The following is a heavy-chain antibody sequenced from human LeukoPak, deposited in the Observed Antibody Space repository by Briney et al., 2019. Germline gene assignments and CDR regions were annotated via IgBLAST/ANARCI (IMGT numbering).Heavy chain of an antibody. CDR3: ARDVWDYYYYYMDV. D-gene: IGHD3-16*01. Sequence: SETLSLTCTVSGGSISSGSYYWSWIRQPAGKGLEWIGRIYTSGSTNYNPSLKSRVTISVDTSKNQFSLKLSSVTAADTAVYYCARDVWDYYYYYMDVWGKGTTVTISS. J-gene: IGHJ6*03. CDR2: IYTSGST. V-gene: IGHV4-61*02. CDR1: GGSISSGSYY.